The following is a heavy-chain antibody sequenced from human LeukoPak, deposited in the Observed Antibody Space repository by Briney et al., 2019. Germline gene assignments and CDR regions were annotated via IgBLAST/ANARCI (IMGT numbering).Heavy chain of an antibody. CDR3: ARGVVVPAAMRGYHYYYGMDV. J-gene: IGHJ6*04. CDR2: MKHSGST. Sequence: SETLSLTCAVYGASFNDYYWSWIRQPPGKGLEWIGEMKHSGSTNYNPSLKSRVTISVDTSKNQFSLKLNSVTAADTAVYYCARGVVVPAAMRGYHYYYGMDVWGKGTTVTVSS. V-gene: IGHV4-34*01. CDR1: GASFNDYY. D-gene: IGHD2-2*01.